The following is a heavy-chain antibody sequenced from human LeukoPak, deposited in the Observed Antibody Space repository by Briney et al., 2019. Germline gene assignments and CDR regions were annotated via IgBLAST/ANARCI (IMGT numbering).Heavy chain of an antibody. V-gene: IGHV1-46*01. J-gene: IGHJ4*02. CDR1: GGTFSSYA. CDR3: VREDAHTYYFDF. D-gene: IGHD2-2*01. CDR2: IKSTGDTT. Sequence: GASVKVSCKASGGTFSSYAISWVRQAPGQGLEWVGIIKSTGDTTVYAQKFEGRVTATRDTSTSTVYMELSSLSSEDTAVYHCVREDAHTYYFDFWGPGTLVTVSS.